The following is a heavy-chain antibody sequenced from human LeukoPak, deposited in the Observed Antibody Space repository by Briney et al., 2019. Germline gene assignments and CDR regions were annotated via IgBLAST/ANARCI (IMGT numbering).Heavy chain of an antibody. J-gene: IGHJ3*02. Sequence: IIPIFCTANYAQNFQARVTITTDESTSTAYMELSSLRSEDTAVYYCARSERGYSYGHDAFDIWGQGTMVTVSS. D-gene: IGHD5-18*01. CDR3: ARSERGYSYGHDAFDI. CDR2: IIPIFCTA. V-gene: IGHV1-69*05.